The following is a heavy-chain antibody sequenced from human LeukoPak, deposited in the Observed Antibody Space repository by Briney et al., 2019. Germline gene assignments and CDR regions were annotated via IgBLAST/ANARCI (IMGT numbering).Heavy chain of an antibody. Sequence: GGSLRLSCAASGFTFSSYEMNWVRQPTGKGLEWVSYISSSGSTMYYADSVKGRFTIYRDNTKNSLYLQMNSLRAEDMAVYYCVNVKVVGGGQRTLVTVSS. J-gene: IGHJ4*02. V-gene: IGHV3-48*03. D-gene: IGHD3-10*01. CDR1: GFTFSSYE. CDR2: ISSSGSTM. CDR3: VNVKVVG.